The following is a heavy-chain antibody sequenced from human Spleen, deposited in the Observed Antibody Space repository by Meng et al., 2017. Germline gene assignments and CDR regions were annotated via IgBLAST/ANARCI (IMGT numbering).Heavy chain of an antibody. Sequence: GGSLRLSCAASGFTLSSYWMHWVRQAPGRGLVWVSRINSDGSDTSYADSVKGRFTISRDNARNTLYLQMNSLRAEDTAVYYCERVLGNYYDSSGLGDYWGQGTLVTVSS. V-gene: IGHV3-74*01. CDR2: INSDGSDT. CDR3: ERVLGNYYDSSGLGDY. D-gene: IGHD3-22*01. J-gene: IGHJ4*02. CDR1: GFTLSSYW.